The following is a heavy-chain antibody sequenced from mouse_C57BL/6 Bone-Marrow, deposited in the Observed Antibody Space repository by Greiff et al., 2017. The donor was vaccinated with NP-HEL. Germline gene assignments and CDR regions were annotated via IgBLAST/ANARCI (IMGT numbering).Heavy chain of an antibody. CDR2: INPSNGGT. CDR1: GYTFTSYW. J-gene: IGHJ1*03. Sequence: QVQLQQPGTDLVKPGASVKLSCKASGYTFTSYWMHWVKQRPGQGLEWIGNINPSNGGTNYNDKFKGKSTLTVDKSSSTAYMQLSSLTSEDSAVYACAKSYYYGSSWYFDVWGTGTTVTVSS. D-gene: IGHD1-1*01. V-gene: IGHV1-53*01. CDR3: AKSYYYGSSWYFDV.